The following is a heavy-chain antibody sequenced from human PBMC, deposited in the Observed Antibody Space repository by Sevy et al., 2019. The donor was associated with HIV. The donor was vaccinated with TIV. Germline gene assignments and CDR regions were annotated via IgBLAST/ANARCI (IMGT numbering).Heavy chain of an antibody. CDR3: XXXXXXXXXXGGHFGP. D-gene: IGHD3-10*01. Sequence: SETLSLTCTVSGGSMNKNYWTWIRQPPGKGLEWIGYVYYDGSTNYNPSFESRVTISVNMPKNQFSLNLDPVTAADTXXXXXXXXXXXXXXXGGHFGPWGQGTLVTVSS. CDR1: GGSMNKNY. V-gene: IGHV4-59*03. CDR2: VYYDGST. J-gene: IGHJ5*02.